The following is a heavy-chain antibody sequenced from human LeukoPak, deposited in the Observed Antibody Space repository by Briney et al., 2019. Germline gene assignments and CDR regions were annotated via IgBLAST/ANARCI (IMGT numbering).Heavy chain of an antibody. J-gene: IGHJ3*02. CDR3: ARDLSGYYEGAFDI. CDR2: INPNSGGT. D-gene: IGHD3-22*01. V-gene: IGHV1-2*02. Sequence: ASVKVSCKASGYTFTRYYIHWVRQAPGQGLEWMGWINPNSGGTNYAQKFQGRVTMTRDTSISTAYMELSRLGSDDTAVYYCARDLSGYYEGAFDIWGQGTMVTVSS. CDR1: GYTFTRYY.